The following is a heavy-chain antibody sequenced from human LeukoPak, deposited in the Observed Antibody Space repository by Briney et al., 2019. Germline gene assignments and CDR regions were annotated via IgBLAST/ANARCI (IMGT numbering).Heavy chain of an antibody. CDR1: GGSVSGYH. CDR3: ARVRGGSGGYYSLDS. V-gene: IGHV4-59*02. D-gene: IGHD3-22*01. J-gene: IGHJ4*02. Sequence: SETLSLTCTVSGGSVSGYHWSWIRRPPGKGLEWIGYIYYSGRSNYNPSLMSRVTISVDTSKNQFSLKLSSVTAADTAVYYCARVRGGSGGYYSLDSWGQGTLITVSS. CDR2: IYYSGRS.